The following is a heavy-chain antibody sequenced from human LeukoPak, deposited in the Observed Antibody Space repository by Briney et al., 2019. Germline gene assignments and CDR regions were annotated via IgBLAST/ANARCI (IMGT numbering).Heavy chain of an antibody. V-gene: IGHV3-43*02. CDR2: ISGDGGST. CDR1: GFTFDDYA. Sequence: GGSLRLSCAASGFTFDDYAMHWVRQAPGKGLEWVSLISGDGGSTYYADSVKGRFTISRDNSKNSLYLQMNSLRTEDTALYYCAKGTLGYDILTGYYSPFDYWGQGTLVTVSS. J-gene: IGHJ4*02. CDR3: AKGTLGYDILTGYYSPFDY. D-gene: IGHD3-9*01.